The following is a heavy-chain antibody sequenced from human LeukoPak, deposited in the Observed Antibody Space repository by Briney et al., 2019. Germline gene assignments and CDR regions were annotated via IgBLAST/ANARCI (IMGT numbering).Heavy chain of an antibody. CDR1: GFTFSSYA. J-gene: IGHJ4*02. D-gene: IGHD1-26*01. V-gene: IGHV3-23*01. Sequence: PGGSLRLSCAASGFTFSSYAMSWVRQAPGKGLEWVSAISGGSTYYADSVKGRFTISRDNSKNTLYLQMNSLRAEDTAVYYCAKGIVGADTYYFDYWGQGTLVTVSS. CDR3: AKGIVGADTYYFDY. CDR2: ISGGST.